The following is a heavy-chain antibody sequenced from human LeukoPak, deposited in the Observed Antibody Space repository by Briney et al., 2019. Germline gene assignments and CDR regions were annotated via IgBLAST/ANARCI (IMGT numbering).Heavy chain of an antibody. J-gene: IGHJ4*02. D-gene: IGHD5-18*01. CDR3: TRANSYGLIDY. V-gene: IGHV4-38-2*02. CDR1: GYSISSGNY. Sequence: SETLSLTCSVSGYSISSGNYWGWIRLPPGKGLQWIGSIYYSGNTYYNSSLKSRVTISLDTSKNQFSLNLFSVTAADTAMYYCTRANSYGLIDYWGQGTLVTVSS. CDR2: IYYSGNT.